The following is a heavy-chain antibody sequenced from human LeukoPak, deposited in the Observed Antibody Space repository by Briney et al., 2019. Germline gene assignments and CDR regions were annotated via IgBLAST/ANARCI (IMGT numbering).Heavy chain of an antibody. D-gene: IGHD3-10*01. CDR3: AREPFDRGVNA. CDR1: GGSISSYY. CDR2: IYASGST. J-gene: IGHJ5*02. V-gene: IGHV4-4*07. Sequence: SSETLSLTCTVSGGSISSYYWSWIRQPAGKGLEWIGRIYASGSTNYNPSLKSRVTMSVDTSKNQFSLKLSSVTAADTAVYYCAREPFDRGVNAWGQGTLVTVSS.